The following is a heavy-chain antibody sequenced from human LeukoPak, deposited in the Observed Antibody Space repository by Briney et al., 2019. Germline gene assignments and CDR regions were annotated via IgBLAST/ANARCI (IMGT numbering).Heavy chain of an antibody. V-gene: IGHV5-51*01. CDR2: TGDSDT. CDR1: GYRFSNYW. J-gene: IGHJ4*02. CDR3: ARHFWTGTPFDY. Sequence: GESLKISCQGSGYRFSNYWIAWVRQVPGKGLEWMGVTGDSDTRYSPSFEGQVTMSVDKSINTAYLQWSSLKASDTAMYYCARHFWTGTPFDYWGQGTLVTVSS. D-gene: IGHD3/OR15-3a*01.